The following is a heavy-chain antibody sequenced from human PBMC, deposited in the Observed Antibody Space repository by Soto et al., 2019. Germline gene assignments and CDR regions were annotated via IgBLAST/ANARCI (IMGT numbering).Heavy chain of an antibody. CDR1: GGSISSGGYS. J-gene: IGHJ4*02. CDR3: ARDPVDGYSFFDY. Sequence: PSETLSLTCAVSGGSISSGGYSWSWIRQPPGKGLEWIGYMYHSGSTYYNPSLKSRVTISIDTSKRQSSLKLTSVTTADTAVYYCARDPVDGYSFFDYWGQGILVTVSS. D-gene: IGHD2-15*01. CDR2: MYHSGST. V-gene: IGHV4-30-2*01.